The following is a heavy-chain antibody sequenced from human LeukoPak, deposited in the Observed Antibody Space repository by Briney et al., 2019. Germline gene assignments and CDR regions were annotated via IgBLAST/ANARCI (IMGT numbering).Heavy chain of an antibody. CDR3: ARDYTMIRYYFDY. CDR2: ISSSSSYI. J-gene: IGHJ4*02. D-gene: IGHD3-22*01. Sequence: PGGSLRLSCAASGFTCSSYSMNWVRQAPGKGLEWVSSISSSSSYIYYADSVKGRFTISRDNAKNSLYLQMNSLRAEDTAVYYCARDYTMIRYYFDYWGQGTLVTVSS. CDR1: GFTCSSYS. V-gene: IGHV3-21*01.